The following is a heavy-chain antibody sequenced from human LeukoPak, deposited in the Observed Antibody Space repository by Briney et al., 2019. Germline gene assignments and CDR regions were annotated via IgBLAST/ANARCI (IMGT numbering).Heavy chain of an antibody. J-gene: IGHJ4*02. Sequence: GGSLRLSCAASGFTFSNYWMSWVRQAPGKGLEWVANIQQDGGQKYYVDSVKGRFTISRDNAKNSLYLQMNSLRAEDTAVYYCARVHPGSGSQYLDYWGQGTLVTVSS. CDR1: GFTFSNYW. V-gene: IGHV3-7*05. CDR2: IQQDGGQK. CDR3: ARVHPGSGSQYLDY. D-gene: IGHD3-10*01.